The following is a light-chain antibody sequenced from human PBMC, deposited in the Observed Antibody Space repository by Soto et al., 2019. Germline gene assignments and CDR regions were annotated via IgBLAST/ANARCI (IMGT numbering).Light chain of an antibody. J-gene: IGKJ5*01. CDR1: QSVSTN. CDR3: QQYSSSPS. Sequence: VLTRCSGTVPLSPGERATLSCRASQSVSTNLAWYQQKPGQVPSLLIYGASTRASGIPARFSGSGSGTEFTLTIGSLQSEDFAVYYCQQYSSSPSFGQGTRLE. V-gene: IGKV3-15*01. CDR2: GAS.